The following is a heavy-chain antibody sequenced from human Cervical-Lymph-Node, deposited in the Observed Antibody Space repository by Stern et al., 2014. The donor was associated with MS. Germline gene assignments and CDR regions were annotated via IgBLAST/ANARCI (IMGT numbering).Heavy chain of an antibody. Sequence: QVQLQQWGAGLLKSSETLSLTCGVYGGSFSGYYWSWIRQPPGKGLEWLGEINHSGGSHYNPSLKSRVTISVDTSKNQFSLKVSSVTAADTAVYYCARGYILWFGSRADGMDVWGQGTTVTVS. D-gene: IGHD3-10*01. CDR1: GGSFSGYY. J-gene: IGHJ6*02. V-gene: IGHV4-34*01. CDR3: ARGYILWFGSRADGMDV. CDR2: INHSGGS.